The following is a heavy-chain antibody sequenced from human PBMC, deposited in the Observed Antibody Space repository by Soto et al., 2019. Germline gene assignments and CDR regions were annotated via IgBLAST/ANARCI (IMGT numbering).Heavy chain of an antibody. CDR2: TYYRTKWYN. J-gene: IGHJ4*02. Sequence: SQTLSLTCAISGDSVSSNSAAWNWIRQSPSRGLEWLGRTYYRTKWYNDYAVSVKSRITSNPDKSKRQFSLQLDCVTPEDTAVYYCARDLTCISISCYVGYWGQGTLVTVSS. V-gene: IGHV6-1*01. D-gene: IGHD2-2*01. CDR3: ARDLTCISISCYVGY. CDR1: GDSVSSNSAA.